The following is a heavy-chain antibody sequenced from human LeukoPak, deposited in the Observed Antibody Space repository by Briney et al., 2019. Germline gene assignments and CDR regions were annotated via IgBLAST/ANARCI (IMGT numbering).Heavy chain of an antibody. V-gene: IGHV1-69*13. Sequence: SVKVSCKASGYTFTGYYMHWVRQAPGQGLEWMGGIIPIFGTANYAQKFQGRVTITADESTSTAYMELSSLRSEDTAVYYCARQKNLYYGSGELSFDYWGQGTLVTVSS. J-gene: IGHJ4*02. CDR3: ARQKNLYYGSGELSFDY. CDR1: GYTFTGYY. CDR2: IIPIFGTA. D-gene: IGHD3-10*01.